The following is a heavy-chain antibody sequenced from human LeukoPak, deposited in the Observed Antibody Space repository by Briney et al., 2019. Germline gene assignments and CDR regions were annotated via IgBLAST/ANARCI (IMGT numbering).Heavy chain of an antibody. CDR2: IFSSGST. Sequence: SETLSLTCTVSGRSISTYYWSWIRQSAGKGLECIGRIFSSGSTNYNPSLKSRVTMPVETSKNQFSLKKSSVTTADTAVYYCASDERQGGGIYEWFDPGGQETLVSVPP. CDR1: GRSISTYY. CDR3: ASDERQGGGIYEWFDP. J-gene: IGHJ5*02. V-gene: IGHV4-4*07. D-gene: IGHD2-15*01.